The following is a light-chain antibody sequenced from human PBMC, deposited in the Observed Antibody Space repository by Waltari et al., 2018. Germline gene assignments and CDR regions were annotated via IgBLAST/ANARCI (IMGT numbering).Light chain of an antibody. CDR3: CSYSGIYNPGWV. J-gene: IGLJ3*02. CDR2: DVH. V-gene: IGLV2-11*01. Sequence: QSALTQPRSVSGSPGQSVTISCTGTTSDIGAYDYVSCYQQSPGEAPKLIISDVHRRPSGVPDRFSGSKSGNTASLTISGLQPQDEADYYCCSYSGIYNPGWVFGGGTKVTVL. CDR1: TSDIGAYDY.